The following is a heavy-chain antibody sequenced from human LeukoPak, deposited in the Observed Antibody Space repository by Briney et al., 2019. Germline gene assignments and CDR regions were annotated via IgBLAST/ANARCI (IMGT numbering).Heavy chain of an antibody. CDR1: GGPFSGYY. V-gene: IGHV4-34*01. J-gene: IGHJ6*03. D-gene: IGHD3-3*01. Sequence: SETLSLTCAVYGGPFSGYYWSWIRQPPGKGLEWIGEINHSGSTNYNPSLKSRVTISVDTSKNQFSLKLSSVTAADTAVYYCARVSYYDFWSGYYTEPYYYYYMDVWGKGTTVTVSS. CDR2: INHSGST. CDR3: ARVSYYDFWSGYYTEPYYYYYMDV.